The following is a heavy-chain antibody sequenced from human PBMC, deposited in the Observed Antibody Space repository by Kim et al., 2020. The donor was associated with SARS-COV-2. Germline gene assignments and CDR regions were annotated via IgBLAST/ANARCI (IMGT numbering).Heavy chain of an antibody. V-gene: IGHV3-23*01. Sequence: GGSLRLSCTTSGFTFTGYAMSWVRQAPGKGLEWVSSIDGSDGTTYYVGSVKGRFTISRDNSKNTLYLQMNSLRADDTAVYYCMKGGWGWIWDHWGQGT. CDR2: IDGSDGTT. CDR3: MKGGWGWIWDH. J-gene: IGHJ4*02. D-gene: IGHD2-2*03. CDR1: GFTFTGYA.